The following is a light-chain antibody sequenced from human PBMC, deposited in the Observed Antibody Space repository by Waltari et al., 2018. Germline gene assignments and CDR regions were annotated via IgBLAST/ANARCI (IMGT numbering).Light chain of an antibody. CDR2: GAS. V-gene: IGKV3-15*01. J-gene: IGKJ4*01. CDR1: QSISSN. CDR3: QQYYTAPPTT. Sequence: EIVMTQSPATLSVSPGERSTLPCRASQSISSNLAWYQQQPGQAPRLLIYGASTRATGIPARFSGSGSGTDFTLTIDSLHAEDVAVYYCQQYYTAPPTTFGGGTKVEIK.